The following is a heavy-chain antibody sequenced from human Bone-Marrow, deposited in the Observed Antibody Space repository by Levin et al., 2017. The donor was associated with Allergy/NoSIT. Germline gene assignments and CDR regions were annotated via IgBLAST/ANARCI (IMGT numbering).Heavy chain of an antibody. CDR3: ARTSLRLGESY. CDR2: INQDGNDK. CDR1: GLTFGNYW. D-gene: IGHD3-16*01. J-gene: IGHJ4*02. Sequence: GESLKISCAASGLTFGNYWMNWVRQAPGKGMEWVANINQDGNDKKYVDSVKGRFTISSDNAKNSVYLQMSSLRVEDTALYYCARTSLRLGESYWGQGTLVTGSS. V-gene: IGHV3-7*01.